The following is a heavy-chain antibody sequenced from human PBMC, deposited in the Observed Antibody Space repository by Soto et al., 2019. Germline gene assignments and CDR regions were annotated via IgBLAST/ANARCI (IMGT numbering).Heavy chain of an antibody. V-gene: IGHV5-51*01. Sequence: PGESLKISCKGSGYSFTSYWIGWVRRMPGKGLEWMGIIYPGDSDTRYSPSFQGQVTISADKSISTAYLQWSSLKASDTAMYYCARLEIDGLNIAVARVFDYWGQGPLVTGSS. CDR3: ARLEIDGLNIAVARVFDY. CDR2: IYPGDSDT. CDR1: GYSFTSYW. D-gene: IGHD6-19*01. J-gene: IGHJ4*02.